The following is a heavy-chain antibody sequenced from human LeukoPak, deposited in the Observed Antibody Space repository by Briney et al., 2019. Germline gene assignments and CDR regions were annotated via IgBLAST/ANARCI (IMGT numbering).Heavy chain of an antibody. CDR2: ISSDGRST. V-gene: IGHV3-74*01. CDR1: GFTFNSYW. Sequence: PGGSLRLSCAASGFTFNSYWMHWVRHPPGKGLVCVSRISSDGRSTSYADSVKGRFTISRDNAKNTLYLQMNSLRAEDTAVYYCARDSDYGFDRWGQGTLVTVSS. CDR3: ARDSDYGFDR. D-gene: IGHD4-17*01. J-gene: IGHJ4*02.